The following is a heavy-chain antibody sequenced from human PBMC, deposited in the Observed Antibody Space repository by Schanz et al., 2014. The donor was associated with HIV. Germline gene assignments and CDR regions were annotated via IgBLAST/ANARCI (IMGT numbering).Heavy chain of an antibody. D-gene: IGHD3-10*01. CDR1: GFTFSSYA. CDR3: AKAGGGPSPSYYGMDV. J-gene: IGHJ6*02. CDR2: IWYDGTNK. Sequence: QVQLVESGGGVVQPGRSLRLSCAASGFTFSSYAMHWVRQAPGKGLEWVGVIWYDGTNKYYADSVKGRFTISRDNSKNTVDLQMNSLRAEDTAVYYCAKAGGGPSPSYYGMDVWGQGTTVTVSS. V-gene: IGHV3-33*06.